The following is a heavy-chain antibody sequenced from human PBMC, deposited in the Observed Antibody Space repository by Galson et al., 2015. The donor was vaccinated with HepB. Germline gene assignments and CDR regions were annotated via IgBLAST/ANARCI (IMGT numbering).Heavy chain of an antibody. J-gene: IGHJ3*01. V-gene: IGHV3-7*03. D-gene: IGHD2-2*01. Sequence: SLRLSCAASGFGFSFFAMSWIRQAPGKGLEWVAKTDQDGIQKYYVDSVKGRFTVARDNPKNSLYLEMTGLTAEDTAVYYCAREGPFCSSTRCPGDAFDLWGQGTKVTVA. CDR2: TDQDGIQK. CDR1: GFGFSFFA. CDR3: AREGPFCSSTRCPGDAFDL.